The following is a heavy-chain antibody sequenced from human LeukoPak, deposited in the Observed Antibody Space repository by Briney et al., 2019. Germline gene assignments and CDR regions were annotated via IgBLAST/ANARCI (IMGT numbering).Heavy chain of an antibody. CDR3: ARGSMDIVATIHFDY. D-gene: IGHD5-12*01. CDR2: TYYRSKWYY. Sequence: SQTLSLTCAISEYSVSSNSAAWNWIRQSPSRGLEWLGRTYYRSKWYYDYAVSVKSRITINPDTSKNQFSLQLNSVTPEDTAVYYCARGSMDIVATIHFDYWGQGTLVTVSS. J-gene: IGHJ4*02. CDR1: EYSVSSNSAA. V-gene: IGHV6-1*01.